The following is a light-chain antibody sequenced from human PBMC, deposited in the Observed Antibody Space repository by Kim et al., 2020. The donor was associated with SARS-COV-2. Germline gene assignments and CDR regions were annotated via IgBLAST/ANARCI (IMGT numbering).Light chain of an antibody. CDR2: DAS. J-gene: IGKJ1*01. CDR1: QSISSW. CDR3: QQYNRYST. Sequence: LYASVGDRVTITGRASQSISSWLAWYQQKPGKAPKLLISDASSLESGVPSRFSGSGSGTDFTLTISSMQPDDFATYYCQQYNRYSTFGQGTKVEI. V-gene: IGKV1-5*01.